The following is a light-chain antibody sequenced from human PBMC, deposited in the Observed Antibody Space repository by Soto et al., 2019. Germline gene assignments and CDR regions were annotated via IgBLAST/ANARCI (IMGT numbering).Light chain of an antibody. CDR2: DDN. CDR1: SSNIGGNS. J-gene: IGLJ1*01. Sequence: VLTQPPSVSAAPGQKVTISCSGSSSNIGGNSVSWYQQLPGTAPKLLIYDDNKRPSGVPDRFSGSKSGTSATLGITGFQTGDEADYYCGSWDSSLSAYVFGTGTKVTVL. CDR3: GSWDSSLSAYV. V-gene: IGLV1-51*01.